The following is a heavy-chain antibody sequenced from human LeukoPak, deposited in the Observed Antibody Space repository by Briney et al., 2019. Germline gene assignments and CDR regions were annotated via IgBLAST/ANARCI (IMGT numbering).Heavy chain of an antibody. V-gene: IGHV1-8*01. J-gene: IGHJ4*02. CDR3: ARGMSIAARQRVFDY. CDR1: GYTFTSYD. Sequence: ASVKVSCKASGYTFTSYDINWVRQATGQGLEWMGWMNPNSGNTGYAQKFRGRVTMTRNTSISTAYMELSSLRSEDTAVYYCARGMSIAARQRVFDYWGQGTLVTASS. CDR2: MNPNSGNT. D-gene: IGHD6-6*01.